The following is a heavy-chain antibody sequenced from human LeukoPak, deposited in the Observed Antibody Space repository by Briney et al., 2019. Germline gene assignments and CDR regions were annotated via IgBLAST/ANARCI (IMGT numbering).Heavy chain of an antibody. Sequence: SGPTLVNPTQTLTLTCTFSGFSLSTSGVGVGWIRQPPGKALEWLALIYWNDDKRYSPSLKSRLTITKDTSKNQVVLTMTNMDPVDTATYYCAHRRPLLWDPTGWFDPWGQGTLVTVSS. J-gene: IGHJ5*02. V-gene: IGHV2-5*01. CDR2: IYWNDDK. CDR1: GFSLSTSGVG. CDR3: AHRRPLLWDPTGWFDP. D-gene: IGHD3-10*01.